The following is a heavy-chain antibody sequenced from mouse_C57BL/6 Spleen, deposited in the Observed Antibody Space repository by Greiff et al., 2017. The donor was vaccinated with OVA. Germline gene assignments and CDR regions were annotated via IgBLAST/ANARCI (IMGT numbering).Heavy chain of an antibody. D-gene: IGHD2-4*01. CDR2: IYPGGGYT. Sequence: QVQLQQSGAELVRPGTSVKMSCKASGYTFTNYWIGWAKQRPGHGLEWIGDIYPGGGYTNYNEKFKGKATLTADKSSSTAYMQFSSLTSEDSSIYDCARRGAYDSPFAYWGQGTLVTVSA. J-gene: IGHJ3*01. CDR3: ARRGAYDSPFAY. CDR1: GYTFTNYW. V-gene: IGHV1-63*01.